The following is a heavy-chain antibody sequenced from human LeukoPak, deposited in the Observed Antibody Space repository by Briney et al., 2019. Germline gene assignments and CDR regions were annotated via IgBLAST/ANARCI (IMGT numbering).Heavy chain of an antibody. CDR3: ARACNYRYNWKSYYFDY. D-gene: IGHD1-20*01. CDR2: IYYSGST. V-gene: IGHV4-61*01. Sequence: SETLSLTCTVSGVSISSSSYYWSWIRQPPGKGLEWIGYIYYSGSTNYNPSLKSRVTISVDTSKNQFSLKLSSVTAADTAVYYCARACNYRYNWKSYYFDYWGQGTLVTVSS. J-gene: IGHJ4*02. CDR1: GVSISSSSYY.